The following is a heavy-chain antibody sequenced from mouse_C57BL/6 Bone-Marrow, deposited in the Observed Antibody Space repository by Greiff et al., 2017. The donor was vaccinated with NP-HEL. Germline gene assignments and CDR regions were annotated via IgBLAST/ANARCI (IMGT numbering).Heavy chain of an antibody. CDR1: GYSFTDYN. V-gene: IGHV1-39*01. J-gene: IGHJ1*03. CDR3: ARSGYYYGSGDWYFDV. CDR2: INPNYGTT. D-gene: IGHD1-1*01. Sequence: EVQLQQSGPELVKPGASVKISCKASGYSFTDYNMNWVKQSHGKSLEWIGVINPNYGTTSYNQKFKGKATLTVDQSSSTAYMQLNSLTSEDSAVYYCARSGYYYGSGDWYFDVWGTGTTVTVSS.